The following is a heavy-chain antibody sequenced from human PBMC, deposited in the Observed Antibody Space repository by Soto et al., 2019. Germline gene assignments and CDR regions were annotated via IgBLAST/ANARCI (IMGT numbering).Heavy chain of an antibody. V-gene: IGHV2-5*02. J-gene: IGHJ4*02. D-gene: IGHD6-13*01. CDR1: GFSLSTSGMG. Sequence: QITLKESGPPLVKPTQTFTLTCTFSGFSLSTSGMGVGWIRQPPGKALEWLALIYWDDDKRYRPSLKSRLTXTXXTSKNQVVLTMTNMDPVDTATYYCAHYSSTSSFDYWGQGTLVTVSS. CDR2: IYWDDDK. CDR3: AHYSSTSSFDY.